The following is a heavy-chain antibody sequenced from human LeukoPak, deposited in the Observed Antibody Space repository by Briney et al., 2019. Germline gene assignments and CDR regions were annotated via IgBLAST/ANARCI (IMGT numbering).Heavy chain of an antibody. Sequence: PGGSLRLSCAASGFTFSSYAISWVRQAPGKGLEWVSAITAGGGNTYHADSVKGRFTISRDNSKNTLYLQMNSLRAEDTAVYYCEKVPGLLSFGELLSDTSWGRGTLVSVSS. CDR3: EKVPGLLSFGELLSDTS. CDR2: ITAGGGNT. J-gene: IGHJ4*02. D-gene: IGHD3-10*01. CDR1: GFTFSSYA. V-gene: IGHV3-23*01.